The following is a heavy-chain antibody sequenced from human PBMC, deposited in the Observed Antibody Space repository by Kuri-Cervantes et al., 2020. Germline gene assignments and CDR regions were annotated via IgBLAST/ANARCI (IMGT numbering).Heavy chain of an antibody. Sequence: GESLKISCAASGFTFSSYATSWVRQAPGKGLEWVSSISSSSSYIYYADSVKGRFTISRDNAKNSLYLQMNSLRAEDTAVYYCARDISSGTTLNYYYYYYMDVWGKGTAVTVSS. V-gene: IGHV3-21*01. CDR2: ISSSSSYI. D-gene: IGHD1-1*01. J-gene: IGHJ6*03. CDR3: ARDISSGTTLNYYYYYYMDV. CDR1: GFTFSSYA.